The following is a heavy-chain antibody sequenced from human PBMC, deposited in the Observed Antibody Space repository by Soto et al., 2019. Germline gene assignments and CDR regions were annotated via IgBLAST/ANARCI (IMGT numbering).Heavy chain of an antibody. CDR3: ARDFFDSSDYTTNWFDP. CDR2: IYHTGNA. V-gene: IGHV4-39*02. Sequence: SETLSLTCSVSGDSISNSRFYWAWIRQPPGEGLEWIGSIYHTGNAYYNPSLKSRVTISVDTSKNHFSLKLTSVTAADAALYYCARDFFDSSDYTTNWFDPWGQGTLVT. CDR1: GDSISNSRFY. J-gene: IGHJ5*02. D-gene: IGHD3-22*01.